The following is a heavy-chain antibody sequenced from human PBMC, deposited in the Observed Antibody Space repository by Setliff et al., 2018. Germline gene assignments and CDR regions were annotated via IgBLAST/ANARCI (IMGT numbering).Heavy chain of an antibody. D-gene: IGHD2-21*01. CDR3: STGSDVW. V-gene: IGHV3-15*01. J-gene: IGHJ4*02. Sequence: GGSLRLSCVGSGFGFSDAWMTWVRQAPGKGLEWVGHIKGKAYGGTADYATAVKGRFSISRDDSKDTVFLQMNSLKTEDTGTYYCSTGSDVWWGQGTLVTVSS. CDR2: IKGKAYGGTA. CDR1: GFGFSDAW.